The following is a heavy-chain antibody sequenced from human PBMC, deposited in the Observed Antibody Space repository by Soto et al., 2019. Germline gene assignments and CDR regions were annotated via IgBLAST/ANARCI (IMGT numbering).Heavy chain of an antibody. V-gene: IGHV4-34*01. CDR1: SGSFSGYY. Sequence: SETLSLTRSIYSGSFSGYYWSWIRQPPEKGLGWIGEISQSGNTNYSPSLKSRVSISIDTSRKQLSLNLASVSAADTAVYYCARAPKVRGSPQSRPYFWGQGTLVT. CDR3: ARAPKVRGSPQSRPYF. CDR2: ISQSGNT. D-gene: IGHD6-25*01. J-gene: IGHJ1*01.